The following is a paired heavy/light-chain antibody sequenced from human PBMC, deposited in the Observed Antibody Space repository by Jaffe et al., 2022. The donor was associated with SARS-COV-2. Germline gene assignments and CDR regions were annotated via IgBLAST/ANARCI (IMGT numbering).Light chain of an antibody. CDR1: SSNIGAGYD. Sequence: QSVLTQPPSVSGAPGQRVAISCTGSSSNIGAGYDVHWYQQVPGTAPKVLIYGDRSRPSGVPDRFSGSKSATSASLAITGLQAEDEADYYCQSYDSSLGGYVFGTGTKVTVL. J-gene: IGLJ1*01. CDR3: QSYDSSLGGYV. V-gene: IGLV1-40*01. CDR2: GDR.
Heavy chain of an antibody. CDR1: RFTFTDYY. Sequence: QAQLVESGGGLVKPGGSLRLSCVASRFTFTDYYISWVRQAPGKGLEWISNVNTGGAYINYADSVKGRFTIFRDNAKNSVFLQMSSLRAEDTAVYYCAREARGPSGPTGAYYMDVWGKGTAVTVSS. V-gene: IGHV3-11*01. CDR3: AREARGPSGPTGAYYMDV. J-gene: IGHJ6*03. CDR2: VNTGGAYI. D-gene: IGHD6-19*01.